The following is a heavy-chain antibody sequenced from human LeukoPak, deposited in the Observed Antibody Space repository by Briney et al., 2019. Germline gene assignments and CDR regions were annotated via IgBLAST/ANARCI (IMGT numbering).Heavy chain of an antibody. Sequence: SETLSLTCTVSGGSMSSYYWSWIRQPPGKGLEWIGYIHYSGSTNYNPSLKSRVTISEDTSKNQFSLKLTSVTAADTVVYYCARFSGWYASVDDWGQGTLVTVSS. J-gene: IGHJ4*02. V-gene: IGHV4-59*01. CDR1: GGSMSSYY. CDR3: ARFSGWYASVDD. CDR2: IHYSGST. D-gene: IGHD6-19*01.